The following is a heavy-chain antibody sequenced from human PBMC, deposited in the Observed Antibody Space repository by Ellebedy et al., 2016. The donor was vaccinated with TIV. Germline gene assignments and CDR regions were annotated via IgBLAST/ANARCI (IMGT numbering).Heavy chain of an antibody. Sequence: GGSLRLSCAASGFTFRSFAMHWVRQAPGKGLEWLSVISADGANTFHAESVKGRFTISRDNSKNTLYVQLNRLTTEDTAGYFCAKGPASGFNYDKMGFEYWGQGTLVTVSS. CDR1: GFTFRSFA. D-gene: IGHD3-22*01. V-gene: IGHV3-23*01. CDR3: AKGPASGFNYDKMGFEY. J-gene: IGHJ4*02. CDR2: ISADGANT.